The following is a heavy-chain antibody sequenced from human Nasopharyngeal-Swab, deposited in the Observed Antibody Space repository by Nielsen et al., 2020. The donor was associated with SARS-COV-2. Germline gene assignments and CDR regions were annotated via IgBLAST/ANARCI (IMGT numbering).Heavy chain of an antibody. CDR2: MYHSGTT. Sequence: SETLSLTCTVSGYSTRSDSYWGWIRQPPGKGLEWIGYMYHSGTTYYNPSLKSRVTISRDTSKNQLSLTLTSVTAADTGVYYCARDVTGYLQCDSWGRGSLVTVSS. J-gene: IGHJ4*02. V-gene: IGHV4-38-2*02. CDR1: GYSTRSDSY. CDR3: ARDVTGYLQCDS. D-gene: IGHD3-9*01.